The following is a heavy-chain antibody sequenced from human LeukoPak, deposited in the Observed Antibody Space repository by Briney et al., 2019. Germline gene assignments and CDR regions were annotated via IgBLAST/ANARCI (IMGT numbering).Heavy chain of an antibody. J-gene: IGHJ4*02. D-gene: IGHD1-1*01. CDR1: GFTFSSYS. CDR2: ISSSSYI. V-gene: IGHV3-21*04. CDR3: AKDRPANWNAFLFDY. Sequence: GGSLRLSCAASGFTFSSYSMNWVRQAPGKGLEWVSSISSSSYIYYADSVKGRFTISRDNSKNSLYLQMNSLRTEDTALYYCAKDRPANWNAFLFDYWGQGTLVTVSS.